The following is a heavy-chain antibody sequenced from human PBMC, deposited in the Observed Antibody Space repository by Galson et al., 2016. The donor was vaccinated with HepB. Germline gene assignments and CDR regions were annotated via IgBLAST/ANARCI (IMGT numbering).Heavy chain of an antibody. Sequence: SVTVSCKASGYTFTSYAMHWVRQAPGQRLEWMGWINAGNGNTKYSQKFQGRVTITRDTSASTAYMELSSLRSEDTAVYYCARTPDIYCSSTSCYVGVFDYWGQGTLVTVSS. D-gene: IGHD2-2*01. V-gene: IGHV1-3*01. CDR3: ARTPDIYCSSTSCYVGVFDY. J-gene: IGHJ4*02. CDR2: INAGNGNT. CDR1: GYTFTSYA.